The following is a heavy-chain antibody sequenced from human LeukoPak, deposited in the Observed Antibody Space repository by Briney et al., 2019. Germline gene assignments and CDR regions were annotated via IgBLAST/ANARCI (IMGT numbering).Heavy chain of an antibody. Sequence: GGSLRLSCVFSGFSLSNYWMTWVRQAPGKGPEWVAIINGDGSERYYVDSVKGRFAISRDNARNTLDLQMNSLRVEDTAMYYCMRDWPDTLGARWGQGSLVSVSS. V-gene: IGHV3-7*01. J-gene: IGHJ4*02. D-gene: IGHD1-26*01. CDR1: GFSLSNYW. CDR2: INGDGSER. CDR3: MRDWPDTLGAR.